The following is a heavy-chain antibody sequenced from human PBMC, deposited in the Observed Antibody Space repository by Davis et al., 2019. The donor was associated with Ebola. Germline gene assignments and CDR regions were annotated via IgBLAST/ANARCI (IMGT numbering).Heavy chain of an antibody. CDR1: GFTFSNSA. CDR3: ARDPGSSWYFMDV. J-gene: IGHJ6*04. V-gene: IGHV3-66*01. D-gene: IGHD6-13*01. CDR2: IYSGGST. Sequence: GGSLRLSCAASGFTFSNSAMSWVRQAPGKGLEWVSVIYSGGSTYYADSVKGRFTISRDNAKNSLYLQMNSLRAEDTAVYYCARDPGSSWYFMDVWGKGTTVAVSS.